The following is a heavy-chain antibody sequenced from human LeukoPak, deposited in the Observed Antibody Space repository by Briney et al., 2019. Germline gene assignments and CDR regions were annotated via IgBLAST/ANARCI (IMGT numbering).Heavy chain of an antibody. J-gene: IGHJ4*02. V-gene: IGHV1-69*06. Sequence: ASVKVSCKASGGTFSSYAISWVRQAPGQGLEWMGGIIPIFGTANYAQKFQGRVTITAGKSTSTAYMELSSLRSEDTAVYYCARVYHPYSSSWEGTYYFDYWGQGTLVTVSS. D-gene: IGHD6-13*01. CDR1: GGTFSSYA. CDR2: IIPIFGTA. CDR3: ARVYHPYSSSWEGTYYFDY.